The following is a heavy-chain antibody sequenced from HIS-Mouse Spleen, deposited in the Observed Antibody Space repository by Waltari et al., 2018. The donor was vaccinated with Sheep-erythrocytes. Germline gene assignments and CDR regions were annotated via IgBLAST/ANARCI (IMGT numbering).Heavy chain of an antibody. D-gene: IGHD1-26*01. CDR3: ARGRSGSYSIDY. J-gene: IGHJ4*02. CDR1: GGSISSYY. CDR2: IYYSGST. V-gene: IGHV4-59*01. Sequence: QLQLQESGPGLVKPSETLSLTCTVSGGSISSYYWSWIRQPPGKGLEWIGYIYYSGSTHYNPSLKSRVTISVDTSKNQFSLKLSSVTAADTAVYYCARGRSGSYSIDYWGQGTLVTVSS.